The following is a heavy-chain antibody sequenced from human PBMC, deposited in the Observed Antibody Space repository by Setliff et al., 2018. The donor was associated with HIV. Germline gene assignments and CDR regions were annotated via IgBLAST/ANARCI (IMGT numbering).Heavy chain of an antibody. D-gene: IGHD1-26*01. CDR3: ARDGDSGTLYDAFDI. CDR1: GGSIRTSNYY. CDR2: IYYSGST. Sequence: SETLSLTCILSGGSIRTSNYYWGWIRQPPGKGLEWIGSIYYSGSTYYNPSLKSRVTISVDTSTDQFSLKVSSVPAADKAVYYCARDGDSGTLYDAFDIWGQGTMVTVSS. V-gene: IGHV4-39*07. J-gene: IGHJ3*02.